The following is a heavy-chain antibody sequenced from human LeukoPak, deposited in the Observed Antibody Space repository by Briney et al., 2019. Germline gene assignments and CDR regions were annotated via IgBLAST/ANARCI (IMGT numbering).Heavy chain of an antibody. D-gene: IGHD1-1*01. CDR2: ISAHSGNT. J-gene: IGHJ4*02. Sequence: GASVKVSCKTSGYTFSTYGITWVRQAPGQGFQWMGWISAHSGNTKYAENFQGRISLATDTSATTAYMELRRLTSDDTAVCYCARDLSSGGWTLEFDYWGQGSLVTVAS. CDR3: ARDLSSGGWTLEFDY. V-gene: IGHV1-18*01. CDR1: GYTFSTYG.